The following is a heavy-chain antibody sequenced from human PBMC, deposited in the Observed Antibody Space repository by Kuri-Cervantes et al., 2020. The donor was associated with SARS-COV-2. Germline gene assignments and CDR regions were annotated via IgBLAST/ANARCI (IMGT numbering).Heavy chain of an antibody. CDR2: INPNSGGT. V-gene: IGHV1-2*02. CDR1: GYTFTGYY. J-gene: IGHJ4*02. CDR3: ARPLRWLQRFDY. D-gene: IGHD5-12*01. Sequence: ASVKVSCKASGYTFTGYYMHWVRQAPGQGLEWMGWINPNSGGTNYAQRFQGRVTMTRDTSNSTAYMELSRLRSDDTAVYYCARPLRWLQRFDYWGQGTLVTVSS.